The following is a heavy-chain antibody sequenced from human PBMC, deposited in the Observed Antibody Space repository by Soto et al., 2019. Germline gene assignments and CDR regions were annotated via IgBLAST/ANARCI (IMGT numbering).Heavy chain of an antibody. CDR3: ARGITTVKVYYCDY. J-gene: IGHJ4*02. V-gene: IGHV4-34*01. CDR2: INHSGST. CDR1: GGSFSGYY. D-gene: IGHD4-17*01. Sequence: QVQLQQWGAGLLKPSETLSLTCAVYGGSFSGYYWSWIRQPPGKGLEWIGEINHSGSTNYNPSLKSRVTISVDTSKNQFSLKLSSVTAADTAVYYCARGITTVKVYYCDYWGQGTLVTVSS.